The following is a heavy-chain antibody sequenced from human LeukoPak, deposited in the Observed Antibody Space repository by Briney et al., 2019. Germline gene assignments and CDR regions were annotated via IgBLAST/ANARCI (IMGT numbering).Heavy chain of an antibody. CDR3: ARRRGLRFKGAITNLDY. J-gene: IGHJ4*02. D-gene: IGHD3-3*01. CDR1: GGSFSGYY. CDR2: INHSGST. Sequence: SETLSLTCAVYGGSFSGYYWSWIRQPPGKGMVWIGEINHSGSTNYNPSLKSRVTISVDTSKNQFSLKLSSVTAADTAVYYCARRRGLRFKGAITNLDYWGQGTLVTVSS. V-gene: IGHV4-34*01.